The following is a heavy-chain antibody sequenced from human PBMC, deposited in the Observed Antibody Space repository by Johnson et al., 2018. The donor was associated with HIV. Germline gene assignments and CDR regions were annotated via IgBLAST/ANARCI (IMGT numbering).Heavy chain of an antibody. Sequence: EVQLVESGGGLVQPGRSLRLSCAASGFTFSTYDMHWVRQAPGKGLEWVSVIYSGGSTYYADSVKGRFTISRDNSKNTLYLQMNSLRAEDTAVYYCAKVRGILRYWGADAFDIWGQGTMVTVSS. CDR2: IYSGGST. V-gene: IGHV3-66*02. CDR3: AKVRGILRYWGADAFDI. CDR1: GFTFSTYD. D-gene: IGHD3-9*01. J-gene: IGHJ3*02.